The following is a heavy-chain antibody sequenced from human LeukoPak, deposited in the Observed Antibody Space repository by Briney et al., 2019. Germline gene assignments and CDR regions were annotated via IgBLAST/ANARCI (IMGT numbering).Heavy chain of an antibody. J-gene: IGHJ4*02. CDR2: IYSGGST. CDR1: GFTFISFA. D-gene: IGHD3-10*01. CDR3: ARVGGWFGYFDY. Sequence: GGSLRLSCAASGFTFISFAMSWVRQAPGKGLEWVSVIYSGGSTYYADSVKGRFTISRDNSKNTLYLQMNSLRAEDTAVYYCARVGGWFGYFDYWGQGTLVTVSS. V-gene: IGHV3-53*01.